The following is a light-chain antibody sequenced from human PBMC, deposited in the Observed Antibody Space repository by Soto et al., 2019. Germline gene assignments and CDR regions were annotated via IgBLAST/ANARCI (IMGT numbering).Light chain of an antibody. V-gene: IGKV3-20*01. CDR1: QSVSSSY. J-gene: IGKJ2*01. Sequence: IVLTQSPGTLCLSPGERAHLSWQAIQSVSSSYLAWYQQKPGQAPRLLIYGASSRATGIPDRFSGSGSGTDFTLTISRLEPEDFAVYYCQQYGSSPPYTFGQGTKVDIK. CDR2: GAS. CDR3: QQYGSSPPYT.